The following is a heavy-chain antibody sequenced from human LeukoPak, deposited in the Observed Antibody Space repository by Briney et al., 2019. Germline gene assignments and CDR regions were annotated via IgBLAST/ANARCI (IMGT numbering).Heavy chain of an antibody. D-gene: IGHD4-23*01. CDR2: IRYDGSEK. V-gene: IGHV3-30*02. CDR1: RFSFRTYG. Sequence: GGSLRLSCVASRFSFRTYGMHWIRQAPGKGLEWVAFIRYDGSEKYYVDAVKGRFTISRDNSRDTLYLEMNSLRGEDTAVYYCAKVPNYGGKRSDAFDIWGQGTMVTVSS. CDR3: AKVPNYGGKRSDAFDI. J-gene: IGHJ3*02.